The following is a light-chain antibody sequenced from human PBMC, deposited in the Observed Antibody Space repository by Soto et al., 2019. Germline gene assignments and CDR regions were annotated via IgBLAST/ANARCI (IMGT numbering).Light chain of an antibody. V-gene: IGKV3-20*01. CDR2: DAS. CDR1: QRVSGSS. J-gene: IGKJ1*01. Sequence: EIVLTQSPGTLSLSPGERATLSCRASQRVSGSSLAWYQQRPGRAPRLLIYDASYRVTGIPDRFSGRGSGTDFTLTVSTLEPEDFAVYYCQQYGALPGTFGQGTKVEIK. CDR3: QQYGALPGT.